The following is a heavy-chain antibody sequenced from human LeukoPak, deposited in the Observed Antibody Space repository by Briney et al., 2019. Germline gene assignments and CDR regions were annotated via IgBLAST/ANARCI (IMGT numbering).Heavy chain of an antibody. V-gene: IGHV5-51*01. J-gene: IGHJ4*02. CDR2: IYPGDSDT. CDR1: GYSFTSYW. Sequence: GESLKISCKGSGYSFTSYWIGWVRQLPGRGLEWMGVIYPGDSDTRYSPSFQGQVTMSVDKSISMAYLQWSSLKASDTAMYYCARLRGYYDNSGLTAKYFDYWGQGTLVTVSS. D-gene: IGHD3-22*01. CDR3: ARLRGYYDNSGLTAKYFDY.